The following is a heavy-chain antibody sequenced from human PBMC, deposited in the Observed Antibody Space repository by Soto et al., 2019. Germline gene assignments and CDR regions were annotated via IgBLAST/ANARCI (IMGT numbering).Heavy chain of an antibody. J-gene: IGHJ4*02. CDR2: ISAHNGNT. CDR1: GYAFTTYG. V-gene: IGHV1-18*01. D-gene: IGHD6-6*01. Sequence: QVHLVQSGAEVKKPGASVKVSCKGSGYAFTTYGITWVRQAPGQGLEWMGWISAHNGNTNYAQKFRGRVTVTRDTSPSTAYMELRSLRSDDTVAYYCARGRDGDYWGQGALVTVSS. CDR3: ARGRDGDY.